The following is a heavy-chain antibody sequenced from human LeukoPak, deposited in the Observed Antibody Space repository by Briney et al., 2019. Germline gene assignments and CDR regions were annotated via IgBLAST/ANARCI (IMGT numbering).Heavy chain of an antibody. J-gene: IGHJ4*02. D-gene: IGHD4-17*01. CDR3: ARGLDGDYRNY. V-gene: IGHV1-69*13. CDR2: IIPIFGTA. CDR1: GGTFSSYA. Sequence: ASMKVSCKASGGTFSSYAISWVRQAPGQGLEWMGGIIPIFGTANYAQKFQGRVTITADESTSTAYMELSSLRSEDTAVYYCARGLDGDYRNYWGQGTLVTVSS.